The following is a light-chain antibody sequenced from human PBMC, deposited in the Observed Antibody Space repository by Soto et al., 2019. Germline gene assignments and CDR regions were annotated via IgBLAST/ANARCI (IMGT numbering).Light chain of an antibody. CDR3: QQLNSYPLT. CDR2: GAS. CDR1: KAICSS. Sequence: IHLTQSPSSLSASVVDSVTITCRASKAICSSFAWYQQKPGKVPKVLIYGASTLQDGVPSRFSGSGSGTDFTLTISSLQPEDFATYYCQQLNSYPLTFGGGTKVDIK. J-gene: IGKJ4*01. V-gene: IGKV1-9*01.